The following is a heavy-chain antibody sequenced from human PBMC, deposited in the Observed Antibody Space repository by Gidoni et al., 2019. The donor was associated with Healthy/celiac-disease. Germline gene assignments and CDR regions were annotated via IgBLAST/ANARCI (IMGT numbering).Heavy chain of an antibody. D-gene: IGHD4-17*01. J-gene: IGHJ4*02. Sequence: EVQLVESGGGLVKPGGSLRLSCAASGFTFSNAWMSWVRQAPGKGLEWVGRIKSKTDGGTTDYAAPVKGRFTISRDDSKNTLYLQMNSLKTEVTAVYYCTTDPYGDSTFDYWGQGTLVTVSS. CDR2: IKSKTDGGTT. CDR3: TTDPYGDSTFDY. V-gene: IGHV3-15*01. CDR1: GFTFSNAW.